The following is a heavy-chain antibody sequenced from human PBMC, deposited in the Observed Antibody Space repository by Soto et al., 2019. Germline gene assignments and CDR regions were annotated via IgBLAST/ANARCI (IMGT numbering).Heavy chain of an antibody. J-gene: IGHJ4*02. CDR3: ACDRSCRICEY. CDR1: LFTFSSYW. Sequence: WGSRRRSCAPSLFTFSSYWMGCVRRAPGKGHDWVSNIKQDGSEKDYVDSVKGRFTISRDNAKNSLYLQMNSLRAENTAMYYFACDRSCRICEYWGEGTLVTVSS. D-gene: IGHD2-15*01. V-gene: IGHV3-7*03. CDR2: IKQDGSEK.